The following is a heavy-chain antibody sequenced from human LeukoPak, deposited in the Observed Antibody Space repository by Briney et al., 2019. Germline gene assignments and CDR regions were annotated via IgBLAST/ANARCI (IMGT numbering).Heavy chain of an antibody. CDR2: ISGGGVST. J-gene: IGHJ4*02. Sequence: GGSLRPSWPPSGFTFSSYAMGWVRQAPGRGRGWVSIISGGGVSTFYTDSVKGRFTISRDNSKNTLYLQMNSLRAEDTAVYYCAKGGLNGLRDPCDYWGQGTLVTVSS. D-gene: IGHD3-10*01. CDR3: AKGGLNGLRDPCDY. V-gene: IGHV3-23*01. CDR1: GFTFSSYA.